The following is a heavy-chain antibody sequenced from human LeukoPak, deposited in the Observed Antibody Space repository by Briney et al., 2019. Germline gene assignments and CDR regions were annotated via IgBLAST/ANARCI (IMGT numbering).Heavy chain of an antibody. V-gene: IGHV3-9*01. CDR1: GFTFDDYA. CDR3: ATGSSTTCYDY. Sequence: GGSLRLSCAASGFTFDDYAMHWVRQAPGKGLEWVSGISWNSGSIGYADSVKGRFTISRDNAKNSLYLQMNSLRAEDTAVYYCATGSSTTCYDYWGQGTLVTVSS. J-gene: IGHJ4*02. D-gene: IGHD2-2*01. CDR2: ISWNSGSI.